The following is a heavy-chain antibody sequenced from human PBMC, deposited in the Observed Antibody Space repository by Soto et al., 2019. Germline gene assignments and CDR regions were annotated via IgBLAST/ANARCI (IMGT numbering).Heavy chain of an antibody. Sequence: SETLSLTCTVSGGSISSYYWSWIRQPPGKGLEWIGYIYYSGSTNYNPSLKSRVTISVDTSKNQFSLKLSSVTAADTAVYYCARVAPPFWSGYYAVHYYYYYMDVWGKGTTVTVSS. V-gene: IGHV4-59*01. D-gene: IGHD3-3*01. CDR3: ARVAPPFWSGYYAVHYYYYYMDV. CDR2: IYYSGST. J-gene: IGHJ6*03. CDR1: GGSISSYY.